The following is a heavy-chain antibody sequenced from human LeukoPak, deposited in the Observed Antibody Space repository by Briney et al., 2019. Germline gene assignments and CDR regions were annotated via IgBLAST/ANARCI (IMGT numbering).Heavy chain of an antibody. V-gene: IGHV3-48*04. CDR2: ISSGSTTI. J-gene: IGHJ6*02. D-gene: IGHD4-23*01. Sequence: GGSLRLSCAASGFTFSSYAMHWVRQAPGKGLEWVSYISSGSTTIYYADSVKGRFTISRDNAKNSLSLQMNSLRGEDTAVYYCARESAPGGYYYNYGMDVWGQGTTVTVSS. CDR1: GFTFSSYA. CDR3: ARESAPGGYYYNYGMDV.